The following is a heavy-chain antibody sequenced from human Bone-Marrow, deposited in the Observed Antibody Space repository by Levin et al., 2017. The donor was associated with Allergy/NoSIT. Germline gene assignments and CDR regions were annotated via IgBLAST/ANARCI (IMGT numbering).Heavy chain of an antibody. V-gene: IGHV1-2*04. D-gene: IGHD3-3*01. J-gene: IGHJ6*02. CDR2: INPNSGGT. Sequence: GESLKISCKASGYTFTGYYMHWVRQAPGQGLEWMGWINPNSGGTNYAQKFQGWVTMTRDTSISTAYMELSRLRSDDTAVYYCAREVDTIFGVVTTGGYGMDVWGQGTTVTVSS. CDR3: AREVDTIFGVVTTGGYGMDV. CDR1: GYTFTGYY.